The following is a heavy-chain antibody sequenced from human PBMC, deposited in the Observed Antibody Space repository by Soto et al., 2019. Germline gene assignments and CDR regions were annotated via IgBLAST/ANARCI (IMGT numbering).Heavy chain of an antibody. CDR3: ARIRRIVVVTDIRDVYYYGMDV. CDR1: GFSLSTSGMC. J-gene: IGHJ6*02. CDR2: IDWDDDK. V-gene: IGHV2-70*11. Sequence: SGPTLVNPTQTLTLTCTFSGFSLSTSGMCVSWIRQPPGKALEWLARIDWDDDKYYSTSLKTRLTISKDTSKNQVVLTMTNMDPVDTATYYCARIRRIVVVTDIRDVYYYGMDVWGQGTTVTVSS. D-gene: IGHD2-21*02.